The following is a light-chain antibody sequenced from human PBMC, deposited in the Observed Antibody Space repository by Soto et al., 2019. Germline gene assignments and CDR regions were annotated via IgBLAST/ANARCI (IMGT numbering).Light chain of an antibody. CDR3: CSYADGSIYV. Sequence: QSALTQPASVSGSPGQSISISCSGTSRDIGAYNYVSWYLQHPGKAPKLMIYEVVNRPSGVSNRFSGSKSGNTASLTISGLQAEDEADYYCCSYADGSIYVLGNGTKVTVL. V-gene: IGLV2-14*01. CDR2: EVV. CDR1: SRDIGAYNY. J-gene: IGLJ1*01.